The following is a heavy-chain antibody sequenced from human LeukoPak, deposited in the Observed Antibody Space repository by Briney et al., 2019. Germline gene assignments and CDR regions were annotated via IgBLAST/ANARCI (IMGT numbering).Heavy chain of an antibody. CDR2: INQDGSEK. V-gene: IGHV3-7*02. J-gene: IGHJ5*02. CDR1: GFTFSNSG. D-gene: IGHD3/OR15-3a*01. CDR3: ARLGLDNWFDP. Sequence: GGSLRLSCAASGFTFSNSGMSWVRQAPGKGLEWVANINQDGSEKNCVDSVKGRFTISRDNAKNSLYLQMNSLRAEDTAVYYCARLGLDNWFDPWGRGTLVTVSS.